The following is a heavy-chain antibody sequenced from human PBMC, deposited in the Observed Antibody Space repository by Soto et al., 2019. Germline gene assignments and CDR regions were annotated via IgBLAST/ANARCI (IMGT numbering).Heavy chain of an antibody. Sequence: PGGSLRLSCAASGFTFSSYGMHWVRQAPGKGLEWVAVISYDGSNKYYADSVKGRFTISRDNSKNTLYLQMNSLRAEDTAVYYCAKETVPLQYYYYYMYVWGKGNTVTVPS. J-gene: IGHJ6*03. CDR2: ISYDGSNK. D-gene: IGHD4-17*01. CDR1: GFTFSSYG. V-gene: IGHV3-30*18. CDR3: AKETVPLQYYYYYMYV.